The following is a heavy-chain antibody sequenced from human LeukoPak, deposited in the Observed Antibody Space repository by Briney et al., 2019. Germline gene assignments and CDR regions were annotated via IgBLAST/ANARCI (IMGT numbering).Heavy chain of an antibody. J-gene: IGHJ1*01. CDR2: INPNSGGT. V-gene: IGHV1-2*02. Sequence: ASVKVSCKASGYTFTGYYLHWVRQAPGQGLEWMGWINPNSGGTSYSQKFQGRVTVTRDTSISTAYMELGRLRSDDTAVYYCARASATVGASRYFLHWGQGTLVTVSS. D-gene: IGHD4-23*01. CDR3: ARASATVGASRYFLH. CDR1: GYTFTGYY.